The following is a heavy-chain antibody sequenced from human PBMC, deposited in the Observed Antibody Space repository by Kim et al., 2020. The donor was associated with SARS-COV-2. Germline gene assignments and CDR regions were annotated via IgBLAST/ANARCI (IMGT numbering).Heavy chain of an antibody. J-gene: IGHJ5*02. CDR3: ARDSRGSFDP. V-gene: IGHV3-21*01. D-gene: IGHD3-10*01. Sequence: YIYYADSVKGRLTISRDNAKNSLYLQMNSLRAEDTAVYYCARDSRGSFDPWGQGTLVTVSS. CDR2: YI.